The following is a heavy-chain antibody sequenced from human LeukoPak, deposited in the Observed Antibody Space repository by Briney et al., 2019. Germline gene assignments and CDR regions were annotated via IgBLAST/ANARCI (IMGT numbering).Heavy chain of an antibody. V-gene: IGHV1-69*05. CDR3: AREDDSSSGAFDI. CDR2: IIPIFGTA. Sequence: SVKVSCTASGGTFSSYAISWVRQAPGQGLEWMGGIIPIFGTANYAQKFQGRVTITTDESTSTAYMELSSLRSEDTAVYYCAREDDSSSGAFDIWGQGTMVTVSS. D-gene: IGHD3-22*01. CDR1: GGTFSSYA. J-gene: IGHJ3*02.